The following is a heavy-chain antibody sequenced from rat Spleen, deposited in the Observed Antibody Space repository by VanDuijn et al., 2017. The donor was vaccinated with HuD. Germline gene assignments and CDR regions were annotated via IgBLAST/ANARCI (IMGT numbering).Heavy chain of an antibody. D-gene: IGHD1-5*01. CDR1: GFTFSDYY. J-gene: IGHJ1*01. Sequence: EVQLVESDGGLVQPGRSLKLSCTASGFTFSDYYMAWVRQAPTKGLEWVATLSYDASAPYYRDSVMGRFTISRDDGESTLYLQMNSLRSEDTATYDCVRLYNNHGYWYFDFWGPGTMVTVSS. CDR2: LSYDASAP. CDR3: VRLYNNHGYWYFDF. V-gene: IGHV5-29*01.